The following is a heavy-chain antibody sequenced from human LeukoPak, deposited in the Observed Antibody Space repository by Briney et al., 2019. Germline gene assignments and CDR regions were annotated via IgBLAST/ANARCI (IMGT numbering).Heavy chain of an antibody. CDR2: ISGSGGST. J-gene: IGHJ4*02. CDR3: ARGGYSYGPYDY. D-gene: IGHD5-18*01. V-gene: IGHV3-23*01. CDR1: GFTFSSYA. Sequence: GGSLRLSCAASGFTFSSYAMSWVRQAPGKGLERVSAISGSGGSTYYADSVKGRFTISRDNSKNTLYLQMNSLRAEDTAVYYCARGGYSYGPYDYWGQGTLVTVSS.